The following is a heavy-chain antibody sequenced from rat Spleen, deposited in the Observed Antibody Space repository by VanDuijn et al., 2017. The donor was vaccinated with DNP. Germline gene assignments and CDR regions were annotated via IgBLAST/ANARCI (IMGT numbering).Heavy chain of an antibody. CDR2: ISHDAVST. CDR3: TTFDDY. J-gene: IGHJ2*01. CDR1: GFSFSDYY. V-gene: IGHV5-20*01. Sequence: EVQLVESRGGLVQPGRSLKLSCVASGFSFSDYYMAWVRQAPTKGLEWVASISHDAVSTYYRDSVKGRFTISRDNAKRSLYLQMDSLRSEDTATYYCTTFDDYWGQGVMVTVSS.